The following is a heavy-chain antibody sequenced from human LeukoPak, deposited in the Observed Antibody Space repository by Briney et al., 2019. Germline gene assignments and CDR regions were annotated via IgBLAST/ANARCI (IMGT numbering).Heavy chain of an antibody. V-gene: IGHV3-53*01. D-gene: IGHD5-18*01. J-gene: IGHJ4*02. CDR2: ISSVDST. CDR1: GFTVSSNY. CDR3: AKVWSDSNGWFHFDC. Sequence: PGGSLRLSCAASGFTVSSNYMSWVRQAPGKGLEWVSLISSVDSTNYADSVRGLFTISRDNFKNTLYLQMNSLTVEDTAIYYCAKVWSDSNGWFHFDCWGKGTLVTVSS.